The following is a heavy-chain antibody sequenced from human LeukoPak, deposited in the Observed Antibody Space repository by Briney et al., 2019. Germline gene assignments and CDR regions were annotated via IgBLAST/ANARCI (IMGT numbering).Heavy chain of an antibody. D-gene: IGHD1-26*01. CDR2: IYTSGST. CDR3: ARNPGAQYSGSYFLRTSYWYFDL. Sequence: PSETLSLTCTVSGGSTSSDYWSWIRQPAGKGLEWIRRIYTSGSTNYNPSLKSRVTMSVDTSKNQFSLKLSSVTAADTAVYYCARNPGAQYSGSYFLRTSYWYFDLWGRGTLVTVSS. CDR1: GGSTSSDY. V-gene: IGHV4-4*07. J-gene: IGHJ2*01.